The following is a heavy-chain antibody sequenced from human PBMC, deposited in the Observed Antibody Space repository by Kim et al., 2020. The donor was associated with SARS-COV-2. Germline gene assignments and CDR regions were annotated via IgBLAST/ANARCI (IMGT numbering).Heavy chain of an antibody. J-gene: IGHJ3*02. CDR3: ARSLDKRSAFDI. V-gene: IGHV1-69*13. CDR2: IIPIFGTA. CDR1: GGTFSSYA. D-gene: IGHD3-9*01. Sequence: SVKVSCKASGGTFSSYAISWVRQAPGQGLEWMGGIIPIFGTANYAQKFQGRVTITADESTSTAYMELSSLRSEDTAVYYCARSLDKRSAFDIWGQGTMVTVSS.